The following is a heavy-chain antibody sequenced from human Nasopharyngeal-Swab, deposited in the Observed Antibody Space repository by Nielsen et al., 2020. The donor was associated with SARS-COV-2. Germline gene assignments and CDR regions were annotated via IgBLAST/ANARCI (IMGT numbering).Heavy chain of an antibody. V-gene: IGHV4-31*03. CDR1: GASITTGVYY. CDR2: IYYNADT. J-gene: IGHJ4*02. CDR3: ARSLREFDH. Sequence: LRLSCTVSGASITTGVYYWSWIRHHPVRGLEWIGYIYYNADTFYNPSLQSRVTISRDTSKSQISLKLDSVTAADSAMYYCARSLREFDHWGPGTLVSVSS.